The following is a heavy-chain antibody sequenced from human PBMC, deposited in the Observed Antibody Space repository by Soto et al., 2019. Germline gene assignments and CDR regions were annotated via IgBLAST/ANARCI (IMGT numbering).Heavy chain of an antibody. CDR2: ISSSSCTI. V-gene: IGHV3-48*01. Sequence: EVQLVESGGGLVQPGGSLRLSCAASGFTFSSYSMNWVRQAPGKGLEWVSYISSSSCTIYYADSVKGRFTISRDNAKNSLKLQINSLRAEDTAVYYCARAQWFGELISSYYYYYMDVWGKGTTVTVSS. D-gene: IGHD3-10*01. J-gene: IGHJ6*03. CDR3: ARAQWFGELISSYYYYYMDV. CDR1: GFTFSSYS.